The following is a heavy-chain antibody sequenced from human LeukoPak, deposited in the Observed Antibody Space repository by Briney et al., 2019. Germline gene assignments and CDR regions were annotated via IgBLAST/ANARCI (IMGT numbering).Heavy chain of an antibody. V-gene: IGHV4-61*08. CDR1: GGSISSGGYY. CDR2: IYYSGST. J-gene: IGHJ4*02. Sequence: MSSETQSLTCTVSGGSISSGGYYWSWIRQHPGKGLEWIGYIYYSGSTYYNPSLKSRVTILVDTSKNQFSLKLSSVTAADTAVYYCARGSHRYYDSSGFLGYWGQGTLVTVSS. CDR3: ARGSHRYYDSSGFLGY. D-gene: IGHD3-22*01.